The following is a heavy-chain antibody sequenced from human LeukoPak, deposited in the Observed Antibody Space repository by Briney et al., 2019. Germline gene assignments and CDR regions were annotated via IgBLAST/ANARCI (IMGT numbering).Heavy chain of an antibody. CDR3: ARQNYDILTGSYHFDY. D-gene: IGHD3-9*01. J-gene: IGHJ4*02. Sequence: ASVKVSCKASGYTFTSYGISWVRQAPGQGLEWMGWISAYNGNTNYAQKLQGRVTMTTDTSTSTAYMELRSLRSDDTAVYYCARQNYDILTGSYHFDYWGQGTLVTVSS. CDR2: ISAYNGNT. V-gene: IGHV1-18*04. CDR1: GYTFTSYG.